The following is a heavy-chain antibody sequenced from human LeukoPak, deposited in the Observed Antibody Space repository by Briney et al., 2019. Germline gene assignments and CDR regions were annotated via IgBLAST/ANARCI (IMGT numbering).Heavy chain of an antibody. J-gene: IGHJ4*02. CDR2: ISGSGANT. CDR1: GFTFTTYG. Sequence: GGSLRLSCTTSGFTFTTYGMAWVRQAPGKGLEWVSSISGSGANTNYADSVKGRLTISRDSSNNTLYLHMDSLRAEDTAVYFCAKRGGYDYGSHFDSWGQGPLVTVSS. D-gene: IGHD5-18*01. V-gene: IGHV3-23*01. CDR3: AKRGGYDYGSHFDS.